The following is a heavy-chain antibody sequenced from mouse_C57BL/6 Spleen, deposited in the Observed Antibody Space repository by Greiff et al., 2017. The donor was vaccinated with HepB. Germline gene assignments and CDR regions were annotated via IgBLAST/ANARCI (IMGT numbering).Heavy chain of an antibody. Sequence: VQLQQPGAELVKPGASVKLSCKASGYTFTSYWMHWVKQRPGRGLEWIGRIDPNSGGTKYNEKFKSKATLTVDKPSSTDYMKLSSLTSEDSAVYKCARSSMGGDWYFDVWGTGTTVTVSS. D-gene: IGHD4-1*01. V-gene: IGHV1-72*01. J-gene: IGHJ1*03. CDR1: GYTFTSYW. CDR3: ARSSMGGDWYFDV. CDR2: IDPNSGGT.